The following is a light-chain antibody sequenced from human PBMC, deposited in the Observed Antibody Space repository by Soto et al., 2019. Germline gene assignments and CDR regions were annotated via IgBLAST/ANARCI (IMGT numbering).Light chain of an antibody. V-gene: IGLV2-11*01. CDR2: DVD. CDR1: SSDVGGYNY. J-gene: IGLJ1*01. CDR3: CSYAGSYPLV. Sequence: QSALTQPRSVSGSPVQSITISCTGTSSDVGGYNYVSWYQHHPGKAPKLMIYDVDKRPSGVPGRFSGSKSGNTASLTISGLQAEDEADYYCCSYAGSYPLVFGTGTKVTVL.